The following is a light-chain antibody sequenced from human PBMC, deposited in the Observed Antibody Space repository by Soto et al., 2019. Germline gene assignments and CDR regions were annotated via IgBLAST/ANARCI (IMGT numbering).Light chain of an antibody. V-gene: IGKV3-15*01. CDR2: GAS. CDR3: QQYNNWPLT. CDR1: QSVSSY. Sequence: EIVMTQSPAALSVSPGERATLSCRASQSVSSYVAWYQQKPGQAPRLLIYGASTRATGIPARFSGSGSGTEFTLTISSLQSEDFAVYYCQQYNNWPLTFGGGTKVDIK. J-gene: IGKJ4*01.